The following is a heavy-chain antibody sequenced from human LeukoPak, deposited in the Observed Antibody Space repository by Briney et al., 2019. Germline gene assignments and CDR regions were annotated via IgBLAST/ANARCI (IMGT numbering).Heavy chain of an antibody. J-gene: IGHJ6*02. CDR3: ARASIAAPYYYYGMDV. CDR1: GGSISSGDYY. D-gene: IGHD6-6*01. V-gene: IGHV4-30-4*01. Sequence: PSETLSLTCTVSGGSISSGDYYWSWIRQPPGKGLEWIGYIYYSGSTYYNPSLKSRVTISVDTSKNQFSLKLSSVTAADTAVYYCARASIAAPYYYYGMDVWGQGTTVTVSS. CDR2: IYYSGST.